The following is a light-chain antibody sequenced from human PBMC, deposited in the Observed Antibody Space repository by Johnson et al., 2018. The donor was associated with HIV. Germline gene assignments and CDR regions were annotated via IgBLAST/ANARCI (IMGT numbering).Light chain of an antibody. CDR3: GTWDSSVSAYV. V-gene: IGLV1-51*01. CDR1: SSNIGNNY. Sequence: QPVLTQPPSVSAAPGQKVTISCSGSSSNIGNNYVSWYQQLPGTAPKLLIYDNNKRPSGIPDRFSGSKSDTSATLAITGLQTGDEADYYCGTWDSSVSAYVVGTGTKVTV. CDR2: DNN. J-gene: IGLJ1*01.